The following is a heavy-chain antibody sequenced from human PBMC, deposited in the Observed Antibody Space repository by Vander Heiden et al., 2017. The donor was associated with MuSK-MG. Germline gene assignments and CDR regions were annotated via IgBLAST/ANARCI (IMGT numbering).Heavy chain of an antibody. V-gene: IGHV4-39*01. CDR1: GVPVTTSPST. Sequence: PLQESGPGLVAPSETLPLTCTVSGVPVTTSPSTWGWIRQPPGEGLEWIGTIYHGGSSYYNPSLRSRVSLSIDTSTNRFSLKLTSVTAADTAVYFCARHRTHSYFDFWGQGTLVNVSS. CDR2: IYHGGSS. CDR3: ARHRTHSYFDF. J-gene: IGHJ4*02.